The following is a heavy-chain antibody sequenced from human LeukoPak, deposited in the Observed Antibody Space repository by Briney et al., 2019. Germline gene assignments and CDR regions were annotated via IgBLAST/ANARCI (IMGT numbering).Heavy chain of an antibody. V-gene: IGHV3-9*01. CDR2: ISWNSGNV. CDR3: ARVGAFYRGAFDI. CDR1: GFTFDDYA. D-gene: IGHD2/OR15-2a*01. J-gene: IGHJ3*02. Sequence: GRSLRLSCRGSGFTFDDYAMHWVRQAPGKGLEWVSGISWNSGNVGYADSVKGRFTISRDNAKNTLYLQMNSLRAEDTAVYYCARVGAFYRGAFDIWGQGTMVTVSS.